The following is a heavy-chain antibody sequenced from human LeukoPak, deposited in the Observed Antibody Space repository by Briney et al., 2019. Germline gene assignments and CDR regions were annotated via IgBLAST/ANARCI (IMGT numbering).Heavy chain of an antibody. J-gene: IGHJ4*02. V-gene: IGHV4-38-2*02. D-gene: IGHD3-3*01. Sequence: SETLSLTCTVSGYSIGSGYYWGWIRQPPGKGLEWIGSIYHSGSTYYNPSLKSRVTISVDTSKNQFSLKLSSVTAADTAVYYCAGVRITIFGVVTNHDFDYWGQGTLVTVSS. CDR1: GYSIGSGYY. CDR2: IYHSGST. CDR3: AGVRITIFGVVTNHDFDY.